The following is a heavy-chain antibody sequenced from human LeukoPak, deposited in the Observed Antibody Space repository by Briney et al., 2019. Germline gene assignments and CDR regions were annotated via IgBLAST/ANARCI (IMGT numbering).Heavy chain of an antibody. D-gene: IGHD6-13*01. J-gene: IGHJ3*02. CDR3: ARISIGAADAFDI. V-gene: IGHV4-30-4*01. CDR1: GGSISSGDYY. CDR2: IYSSGST. Sequence: SQTLSLTCTVSGGSISSGDYYWSWIRQPPGKGLEWIGYIYSSGSTYYNPSLKSRVTISVDTSKNQFSLKLSSVTAADTAVYYCARISIGAADAFDIWGQGTMVTVSS.